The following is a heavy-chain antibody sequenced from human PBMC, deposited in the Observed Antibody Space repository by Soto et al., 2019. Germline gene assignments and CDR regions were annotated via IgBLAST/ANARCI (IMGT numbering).Heavy chain of an antibody. J-gene: IGHJ6*02. Sequence: QVQLVQSGAEVKKPGSSVRVSCKASGGTLRNYGISWVRQAPVQGLEWMGGIIPVFGTANYAQKFQGRVTITADQSTITVYMHVTSRRSEVTAVYYCSRGNATKIVVSTYYGMDVWGQRTTVTVSS. CDR2: IIPVFGTA. CDR1: GGTLRNYG. D-gene: IGHD2-15*01. V-gene: IGHV1-69*12. CDR3: SRGNATKIVVSTYYGMDV.